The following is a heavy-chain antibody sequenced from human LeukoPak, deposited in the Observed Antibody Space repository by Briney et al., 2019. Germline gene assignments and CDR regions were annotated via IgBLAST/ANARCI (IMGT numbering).Heavy chain of an antibody. Sequence: ASVKVSCKASGYTFTSYGITWVRQAPGQGLEWMGWISAYNGNTNYAQNLQGRVTMTTDTFTSTAYMELRSLRSGDTAVYYCARRAAKGRFDPWGQGTLVTVSS. D-gene: IGHD6-13*01. CDR2: ISAYNGNT. CDR3: ARRAAKGRFDP. J-gene: IGHJ5*02. CDR1: GYTFTSYG. V-gene: IGHV1-18*01.